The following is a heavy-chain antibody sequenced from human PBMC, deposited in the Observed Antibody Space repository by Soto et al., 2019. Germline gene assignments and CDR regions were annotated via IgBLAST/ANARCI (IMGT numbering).Heavy chain of an antibody. D-gene: IGHD4-17*01. Sequence: QITLKESGPTLVKPTQTLTLTCTFSGFSLRTSGVGVGWIRQPPGKALEWLALIYWTDGKRYSPSLKSRLTIPKNTSKHQVVLRMTTMDPVDTATYYCAHLTTGGFYFDYWGQGTLVTVSS. CDR1: GFSLRTSGVG. J-gene: IGHJ4*02. CDR2: IYWTDGK. CDR3: AHLTTGGFYFDY. V-gene: IGHV2-5*01.